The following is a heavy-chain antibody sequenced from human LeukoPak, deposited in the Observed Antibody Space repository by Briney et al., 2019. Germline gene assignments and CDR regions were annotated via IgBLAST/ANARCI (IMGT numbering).Heavy chain of an antibody. V-gene: IGHV1-2*02. CDR2: INPNSDGT. J-gene: IGHJ6*02. CDR3: ASAAGTDYYGMDV. CDR1: GYTFTGYY. D-gene: IGHD6-13*01. Sequence: ASVKVSCKASGYTFTGYYMHWVRQAPGQGLEWMGWINPNSDGTNYAQKFQGRVTMTRDTSISTAYMELSRLRSDDTAVYCCASAAGTDYYGMDVWGQGTTVTVSS.